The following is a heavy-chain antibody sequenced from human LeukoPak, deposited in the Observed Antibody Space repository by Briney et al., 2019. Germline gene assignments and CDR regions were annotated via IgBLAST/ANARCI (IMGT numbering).Heavy chain of an antibody. V-gene: IGHV1-18*01. J-gene: IGHJ4*02. D-gene: IGHD5-12*01. CDR1: GYTFTSYG. CDR2: ISAYNGNT. Sequence: GASVKVSCKASGYTFTSYGIIWVRQAPGQGLEWMGWISAYNGNTNYAQKLQGRVTMTTDTSTSTAYMELRSLRSDDTAVYYCASSVEGSGYDLLGNYYFDYWGQGTLVAVSS. CDR3: ASSVEGSGYDLLGNYYFDY.